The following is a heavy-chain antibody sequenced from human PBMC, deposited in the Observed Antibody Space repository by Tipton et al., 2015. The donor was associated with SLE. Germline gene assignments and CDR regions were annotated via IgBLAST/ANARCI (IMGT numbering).Heavy chain of an antibody. CDR3: ARFSPLEQQLADFDY. Sequence: QLVQSGAEVKKPGSSVKVSCKASGGTFSSYAISWVRQTPGQGLEWMGGIIPIFGTANYAQKFQGRVTITADKSTSTAYMELRSLRSDDTAVYYCARFSPLEQQLADFDYWGQGTLVTVSS. V-gene: IGHV1-69*06. J-gene: IGHJ4*02. CDR2: IIPIFGTA. D-gene: IGHD6-13*01. CDR1: GGTFSSYA.